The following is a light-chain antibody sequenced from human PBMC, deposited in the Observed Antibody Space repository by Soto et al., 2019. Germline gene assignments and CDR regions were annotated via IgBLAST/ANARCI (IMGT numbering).Light chain of an antibody. V-gene: IGKV2-30*01. CDR2: KVS. CDR3: MQATHWPYT. J-gene: IGKJ2*01. CDR1: RSLIYTDGNTY. Sequence: DVVMTQSPLSLPVTLGQPASISCRASRSLIYTDGNTYLNWFHQRPGQSPRRLFSKVSNRDSGVRDRFSGSGSGTDFTLKISRVAAEDAGLYYCMQATHWPYTFGQGTMLEIK.